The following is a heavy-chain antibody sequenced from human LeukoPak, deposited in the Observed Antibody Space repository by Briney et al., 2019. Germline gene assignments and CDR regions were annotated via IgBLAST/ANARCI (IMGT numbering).Heavy chain of an antibody. D-gene: IGHD4-17*01. CDR2: IYLRGNT. V-gene: IGHV4-4*02. J-gene: IGHJ4*02. Sequence: SETLSLTCAISGGSISSSNWWTWVRQPPGKGLEWVGEIYLRGNTNYNPSLESRVTISVDELKTQLSLRLESVTAADTAVYYCARGTITTVTDSWGPGTLVTVSS. CDR3: ARGTITTVTDS. CDR1: GGSISSSNW.